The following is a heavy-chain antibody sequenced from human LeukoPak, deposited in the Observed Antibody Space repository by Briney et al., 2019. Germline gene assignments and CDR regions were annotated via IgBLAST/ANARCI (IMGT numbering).Heavy chain of an antibody. J-gene: IGHJ6*02. D-gene: IGHD3-10*01. CDR1: GGSISSYY. V-gene: IGHV4-4*07. CDR2: IYTSGST. Sequence: PSETLSLTCTVSGGSISSYYWSWIRQPAGKGLEWIGRIYTSGSTNYNPSLKSRVTMSVDTSKNQFSLKLSSVTAADTAVYYCARELLWFGTYSYGMDVWGQGTTVTVSS. CDR3: ARELLWFGTYSYGMDV.